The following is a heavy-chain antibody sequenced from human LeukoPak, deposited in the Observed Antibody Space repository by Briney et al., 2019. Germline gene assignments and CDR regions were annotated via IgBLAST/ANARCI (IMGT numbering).Heavy chain of an antibody. CDR1: GFTFSSYW. CDR3: SRDPHGGSGSDPHDAFDI. Sequence: GGSLRLSCAASGFTFSSYWTHWVRQAPGNGLVWVSRIKNDGRSPSYADSVKGRFTISSDNAKNTVHLQIDSLGAEDTAAYYCSRDPHGGSGSDPHDAFDIWGQGTMVTVSS. J-gene: IGHJ3*02. V-gene: IGHV3-74*01. D-gene: IGHD1-26*01. CDR2: IKNDGRSP.